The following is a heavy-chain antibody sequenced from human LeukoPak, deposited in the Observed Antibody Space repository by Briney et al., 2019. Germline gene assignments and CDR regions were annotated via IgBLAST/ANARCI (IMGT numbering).Heavy chain of an antibody. CDR2: ISWNSGSI. CDR3: TREPYVWGSYRPRGVDY. CDR1: GFTFDDHA. Sequence: PGRSLRLSCAASGFTFDDHAMHWVRQAPGKGLEWVSGISWNSGSIGYADSVKGRFTISRDNAKNSLYLQMNSLRVEDTALYYCTREPYVWGSYRPRGVDYWGQGTLVTVSS. J-gene: IGHJ4*02. V-gene: IGHV3-9*01. D-gene: IGHD3-16*02.